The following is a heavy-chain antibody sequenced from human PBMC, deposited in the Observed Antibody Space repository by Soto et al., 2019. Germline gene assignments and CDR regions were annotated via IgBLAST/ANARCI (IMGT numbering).Heavy chain of an antibody. V-gene: IGHV4-30-4*01. CDR1: GGSISSGDYY. J-gene: IGHJ4*02. CDR2: IYYSGST. Sequence: PSETLSLTCTVSGGSISSGDYYWSWIRQPPGKGLEWIGYIYYSGSTYYNPSLKSRVTISVDTSKNQFSLKLSSVTAADTAAYYCARAGHKAGYYDSSGYATLFDYWGQGTLVTVSS. CDR3: ARAGHKAGYYDSSGYATLFDY. D-gene: IGHD3-22*01.